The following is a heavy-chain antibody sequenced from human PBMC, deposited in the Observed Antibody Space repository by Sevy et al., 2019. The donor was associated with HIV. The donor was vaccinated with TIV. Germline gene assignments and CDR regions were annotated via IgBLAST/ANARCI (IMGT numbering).Heavy chain of an antibody. V-gene: IGHV3-23*01. CDR1: GFTFSKYS. J-gene: IGHJ4*01. CDR2: LSFGCGEI. D-gene: IGHD2-8*01. CDR3: AREGCTKPHDY. Sequence: GGSLRLSCAASGFTFSKYSMSWVRQPPGKGLEWVSTLSFGCGEINYADSVKGRFTISIYNSKSWVYLQMNNLRPEDTAVYYCAREGCTKPHDYWGQGTLVTVSS.